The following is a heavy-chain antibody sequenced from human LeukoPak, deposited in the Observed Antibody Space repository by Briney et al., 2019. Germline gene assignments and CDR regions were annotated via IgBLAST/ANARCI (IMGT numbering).Heavy chain of an antibody. J-gene: IGHJ4*02. CDR1: GFTFSSYW. CDR2: IKQDGSEK. Sequence: PGGSLRLSCAASGFTFSSYWMSWVRQAPGKGLEWVANIKQDGSEKYYVDSVKGRFTISRDNAKNSLYLQMNSLRAEDTAVYYCARDPGRHYYGSGSNRRVDYWGQGTLVTVSS. CDR3: ARDPGRHYYGSGSNRRVDY. D-gene: IGHD3-10*01. V-gene: IGHV3-7*01.